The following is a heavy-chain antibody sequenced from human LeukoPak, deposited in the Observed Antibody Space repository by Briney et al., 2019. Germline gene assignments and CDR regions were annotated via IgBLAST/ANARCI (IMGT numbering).Heavy chain of an antibody. CDR3: ARVRLVGATSDY. CDR2: ISCDGSNK. V-gene: IGHV3-30*04. J-gene: IGHJ4*02. D-gene: IGHD1-26*01. CDR1: GFTFSSYA. Sequence: GGSLRLSCAASGFTFSSYAMHWVRQAPGKGLEWVAAISCDGSNKYYADSVKGRFTISRDNSKNTLYLQMNSLRAEDTAVYYCARVRLVGATSDYWGQGTLVTVSS.